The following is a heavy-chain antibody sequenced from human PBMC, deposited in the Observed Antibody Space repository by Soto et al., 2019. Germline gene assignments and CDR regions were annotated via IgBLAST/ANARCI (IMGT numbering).Heavy chain of an antibody. CDR3: TRGQEVWWNAGPLGLHGLDV. Sequence: PSVKVSCKASRYTFISYDINWVRQAPGQGLEWMGWMNPSSANTGYAQKFQGRISMTRNTSMNTAYMELNSLTSEDTAVYYCTRGQEVWWNAGPLGLHGLDVWGQGTTVTVSS. V-gene: IGHV1-8*01. CDR1: RYTFISYD. J-gene: IGHJ6*02. D-gene: IGHD3-16*01. CDR2: MNPSSANT.